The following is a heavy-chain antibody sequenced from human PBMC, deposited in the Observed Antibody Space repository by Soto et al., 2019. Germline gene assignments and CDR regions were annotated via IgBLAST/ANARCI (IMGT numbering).Heavy chain of an antibody. CDR1: GFTFTKYW. D-gene: IGHD5-18*01. Sequence: EAQLVESGGGLVQPGGSLRLSCVASGFTFTKYWMHWVRQTAGKRLEWLADIRQDGGDQAYVDSVRSRFTISRDNAKNSLYLQVSSLTAADTAGYFCVRGARGKDSTWGRGTLVTVSS. CDR3: VRGARGKDST. CDR2: IRQDGGDQ. J-gene: IGHJ1*01. V-gene: IGHV3-7*01.